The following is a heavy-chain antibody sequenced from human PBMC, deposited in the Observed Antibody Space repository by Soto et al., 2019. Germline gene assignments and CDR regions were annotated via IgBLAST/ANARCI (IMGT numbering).Heavy chain of an antibody. J-gene: IGHJ6*02. CDR3: TRHLDGSIAAAGDYYYYGMDV. V-gene: IGHV3-11*03. Sequence: PGGSLRLSCAASGFTFSDYYMSWIRQAPGKGLEWVSYISSSSSYTNYADSVKGRFTISRDNAKNTAYLQMNSLKTEDTAVYYCTRHLDGSIAAAGDYYYYGMDVWGQGTTVTVSS. CDR2: ISSSSSYT. CDR1: GFTFSDYY. D-gene: IGHD6-13*01.